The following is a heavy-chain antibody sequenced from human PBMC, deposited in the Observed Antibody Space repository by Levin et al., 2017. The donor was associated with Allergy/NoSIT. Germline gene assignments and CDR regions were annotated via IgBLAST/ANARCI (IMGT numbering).Heavy chain of an antibody. D-gene: IGHD6-19*01. CDR1: GGSISRTTYY. Sequence: PSETLSLTCTVSGGSISRTTYYWGWIRQPPGKALEWIGSIYYSGTTYYNPSLKSRVALSVDTSRNHFSLDLNSVTAADSAVDYWARDVFVAGSRDYLVGLEVWGQGTTVSVCS. V-gene: IGHV4-39*02. CDR2: IYYSGTT. CDR3: ARDVFVAGSRDYLVGLEV. J-gene: IGHJ6*02.